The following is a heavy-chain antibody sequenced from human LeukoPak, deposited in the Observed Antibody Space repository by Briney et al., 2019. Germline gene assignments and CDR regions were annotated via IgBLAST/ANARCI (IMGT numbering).Heavy chain of an antibody. J-gene: IGHJ4*02. V-gene: IGHV4-59*08. CDR1: GGSISSYY. Sequence: SETLSLTCTVSGGSISSYYWSWIRQPPGKGLEWIGYIYYTGSTHYNPSLKSRVTISVDTSKNQFSLKVRSVTAADTAVYYCARRAWESGTYYFDYWGQGTLVTVSS. CDR3: ARRAWESGTYYFDY. CDR2: IYYTGST. D-gene: IGHD1-26*01.